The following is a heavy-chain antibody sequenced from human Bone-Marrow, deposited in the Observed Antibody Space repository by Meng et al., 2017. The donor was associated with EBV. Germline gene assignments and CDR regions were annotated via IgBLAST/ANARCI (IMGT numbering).Heavy chain of an antibody. V-gene: IGHV4-39*07. Sequence: QLQLPVSGPGPGKPSGPLSLPCTVSGGSISGNNYYWGWIRQPPGKGLEWIGSIHYTGSTYYYPSLKSRVTISGDTSKRQFSLKLSSVTAADTAVYYCARADVDTSMVNPKLSFDYWGQGTLVTVSS. CDR1: GGSISGNNYY. CDR3: ARADVDTSMVNPKLSFDY. CDR2: IHYTGST. D-gene: IGHD5-18*01. J-gene: IGHJ4*02.